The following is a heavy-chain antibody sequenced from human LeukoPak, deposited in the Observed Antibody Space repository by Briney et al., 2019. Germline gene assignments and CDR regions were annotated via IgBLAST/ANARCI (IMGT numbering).Heavy chain of an antibody. CDR3: ARAGRLWFGESSANKFDY. Sequence: SDTLSLTCTVSGGSISSGDYYWSWIRQPPGKGLEWIGYIYYSGSTYCNPSLKSRVTISVDTSKNQFSLKLSSVTAADTAVYYCARAGRLWFGESSANKFDYWVQGTLVTVSS. V-gene: IGHV4-30-4*02. J-gene: IGHJ4*02. CDR2: IYYSGST. D-gene: IGHD3-10*01. CDR1: GGSISSGDYY.